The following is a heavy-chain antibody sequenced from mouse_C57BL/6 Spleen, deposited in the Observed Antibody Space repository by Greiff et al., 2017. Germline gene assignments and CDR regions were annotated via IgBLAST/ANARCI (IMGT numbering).Heavy chain of an antibody. CDR3: TRYEAGAMDY. V-gene: IGHV1-15*01. Sequence: QVQLQQSGAELVRPGASVTLSCKASGYTFTDYDMHWVKQTPVHGLEWIGAIDPETGGTAYNQKFKGKAILTADKSSSTAYMELRSLTSEDAAVYYCTRYEAGAMDYWGQAASVTVSS. CDR2: IDPETGGT. CDR1: GYTFTDYD. J-gene: IGHJ4*01. D-gene: IGHD2-3*01.